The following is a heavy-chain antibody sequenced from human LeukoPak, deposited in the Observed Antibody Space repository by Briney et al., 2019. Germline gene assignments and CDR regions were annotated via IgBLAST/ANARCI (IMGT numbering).Heavy chain of an antibody. J-gene: IGHJ4*01. Sequence: SETLSQTCTVSGGSISSYYWSWIRQPPGKGLEWIGYIYYSGSTNYNPSLKSRVTISVDTPKNQFSLKLSSVTAADTAVYYCARVTGGYGDFDYWEQRLVVTVSS. V-gene: IGHV4-59*01. D-gene: IGHD4-17*01. CDR3: ARVTGGYGDFDY. CDR1: GGSISSYY. CDR2: IYYSGST.